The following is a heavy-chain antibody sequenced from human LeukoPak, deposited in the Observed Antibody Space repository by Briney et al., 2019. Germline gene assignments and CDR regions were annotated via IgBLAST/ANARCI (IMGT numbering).Heavy chain of an antibody. Sequence: GGSLRLSCAASGFSFSVYWMHWVRQAPGKGPVWVSRIKTDGSITDYADSVKGRFTISRDNAKNSLYLQMNSLRAEDTAVYYCARAYYYGSGSLIDGFDYWGQGTLVTVSS. J-gene: IGHJ4*02. D-gene: IGHD3-10*01. CDR3: ARAYYYGSGSLIDGFDY. V-gene: IGHV3-74*01. CDR2: IKTDGSIT. CDR1: GFSFSVYW.